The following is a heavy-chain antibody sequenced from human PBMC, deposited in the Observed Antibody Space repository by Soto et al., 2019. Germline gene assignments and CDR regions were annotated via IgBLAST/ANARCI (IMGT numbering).Heavy chain of an antibody. CDR1: GFTFGSYG. CDR3: AELGSSPWAFDI. J-gene: IGHJ3*02. Sequence: PGGSLRLSCAASGFTFGSYGMSWVRQAPGKGLEWVSAISGSGGSTYYADSVKGRFTISRDNSKNTLYLQMNSLRAEDTAVYYYAELGSSPWAFDIWGQGTLVTVSS. D-gene: IGHD6-19*01. CDR2: ISGSGGST. V-gene: IGHV3-23*01.